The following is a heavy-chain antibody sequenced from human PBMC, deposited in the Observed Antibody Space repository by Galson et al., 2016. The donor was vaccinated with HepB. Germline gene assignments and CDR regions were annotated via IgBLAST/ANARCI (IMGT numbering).Heavy chain of an antibody. Sequence: SLRLSCAASGFTVRSNYMTWVRQAPGKGLEWVAVIWYDGSNKYYADSVKGRFTISRDNSKNTLYLQMNSLRAEDTAVYYCARNLRPPGYYGMDVWGQGTTVTVSS. J-gene: IGHJ6*02. CDR1: GFTVRSNY. D-gene: IGHD6-25*01. CDR2: IWYDGSNK. V-gene: IGHV3-33*08. CDR3: ARNLRPPGYYGMDV.